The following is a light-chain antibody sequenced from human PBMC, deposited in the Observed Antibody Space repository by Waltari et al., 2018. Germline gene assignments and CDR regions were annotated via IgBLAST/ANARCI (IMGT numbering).Light chain of an antibody. V-gene: IGLV2-14*03. CDR1: SSDVGDYNF. CDR2: HVN. CDR3: SSYTTSNTLWV. J-gene: IGLJ3*02. Sequence: QSALTQPASVSGSPGQSITISCTGTSSDVGDYNFVSWYQQHPGKAPQLIISHVNSRPSGGSKLFSGSSSGKTASLTISELQAEDGADYYCSSYTTSNTLWVFGGGTTLTVL.